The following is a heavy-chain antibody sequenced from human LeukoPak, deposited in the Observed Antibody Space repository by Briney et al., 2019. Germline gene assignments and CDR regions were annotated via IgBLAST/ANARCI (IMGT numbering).Heavy chain of an antibody. D-gene: IGHD6-13*01. CDR1: GFTFTTHD. Sequence: ASVNVSFKASGFTFTTHDYNWVREATGQGQEWMGWMNPNSGNTGYEHRFQGRVTMTRYTSVTTVYMEPSSLTSDDTAVYSCVRDARGAAAADDVFDIWGQGTMVTVSS. CDR3: VRDARGAAAADDVFDI. J-gene: IGHJ3*02. CDR2: MNPNSGNT. V-gene: IGHV1-8*01.